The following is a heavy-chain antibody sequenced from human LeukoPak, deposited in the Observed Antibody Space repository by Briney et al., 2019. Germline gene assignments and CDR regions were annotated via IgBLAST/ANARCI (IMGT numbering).Heavy chain of an antibody. CDR2: VNTDGTTT. V-gene: IGHV3-74*01. D-gene: IGHD3-22*01. CDR3: AKDRRYYDSSSYYLNSYYYYGMDV. Sequence: PGGSLRLSCAASGFTFSSCWMHWVRQVPGKGLVWVSRVNTDGTTTSYADSVKGRFTISRDNSKNTLYLQMNSLRAEDTAVYYCAKDRRYYDSSSYYLNSYYYYGMDVWGQGTTVTVSS. J-gene: IGHJ6*02. CDR1: GFTFSSCW.